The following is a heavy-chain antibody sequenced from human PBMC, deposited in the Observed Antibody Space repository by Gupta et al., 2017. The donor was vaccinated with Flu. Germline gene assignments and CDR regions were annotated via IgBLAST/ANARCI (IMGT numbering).Heavy chain of an antibody. V-gene: IGHV3-23*01. CDR1: GFTFNNYA. CDR3: AKDWRVWNNDWGADLDY. CDR2: ISGSGDRT. D-gene: IGHD1/OR15-1a*01. Sequence: EVQLLESGGGLVQPGGSRRLSCAASGFTFNNYAMSWVRQAPGKGLEWVSAISGSGDRTYYADSVKGRFTVSRDNSKNTLDLQMNSLRAEDTAVYYCAKDWRVWNNDWGADLDYWGQGTLVTVSS. J-gene: IGHJ4*02.